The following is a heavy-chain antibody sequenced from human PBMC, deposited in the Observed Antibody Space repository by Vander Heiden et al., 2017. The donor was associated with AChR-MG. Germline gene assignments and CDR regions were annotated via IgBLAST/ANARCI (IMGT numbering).Heavy chain of an antibody. CDR2: ISLESGSI. Sequence: DVQLVESGGGLVQPGRSLRLPCPASGFTFDHHAVRWVRQAPGKGREWVLGISLESGSISYADSGKDRFTLPRGKAKNPLYLQMKSLNAEVTAFYYCAKDKTQEKVVFYFYYLDVWGKGTPVT. V-gene: IGHV3-9*01. CDR3: AKDKTQEKVVFYFYYLDV. D-gene: IGHD2-15*01. CDR1: GFTFDHHA. J-gene: IGHJ6*03.